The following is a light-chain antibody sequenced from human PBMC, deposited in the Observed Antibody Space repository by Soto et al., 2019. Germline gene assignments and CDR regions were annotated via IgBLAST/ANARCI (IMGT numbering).Light chain of an antibody. CDR3: QQSYNTPLT. J-gene: IGKJ4*01. V-gene: IGKV1-39*01. CDR1: QSISRY. CDR2: AAS. Sequence: IQMTQSPSSLSASVGDRVTISCRASQSISRYLNWYQQKPGKAPKLLIYAASSLEGGLPSRFSGSGSETDFTLSIGSLEPEYFATDYCQQSYNTPLTVGGGTKVEIK.